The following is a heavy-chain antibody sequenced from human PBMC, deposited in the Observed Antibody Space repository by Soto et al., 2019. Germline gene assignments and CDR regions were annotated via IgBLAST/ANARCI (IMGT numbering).Heavy chain of an antibody. CDR2: IYYSGST. CDR1: GGSISSGGYY. V-gene: IGHV4-31*03. D-gene: IGHD4-17*01. J-gene: IGHJ5*02. CDR3: ARVSAVGRGDYVNWFDP. Sequence: PSETLSLTCTVSGGSISSGGYYWSWIRQHPGKGLEWIGYIYYSGSTYYNPYLKSRVTISVDTSKNQFSLKLSSVTAADTAVYYCARVSAVGRGDYVNWFDPWGQGTQVTVSS.